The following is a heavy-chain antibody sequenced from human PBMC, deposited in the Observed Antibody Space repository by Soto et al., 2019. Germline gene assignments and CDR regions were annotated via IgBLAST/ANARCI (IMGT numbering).Heavy chain of an antibody. CDR3: ATDSTIFGVVKKYGMDV. J-gene: IGHJ6*02. CDR1: GYTLTELS. Sequence: ASVKVSCKVSGYTLTELSMHWVRQAPGKGLEWMGGFDPEDGETIYAQKFQGRVTMTEDTTTDTAYMELSSLRSEDTAVYYCATDSTIFGVVKKYGMDVWGQGTTVTVSS. D-gene: IGHD3-3*01. V-gene: IGHV1-24*01. CDR2: FDPEDGET.